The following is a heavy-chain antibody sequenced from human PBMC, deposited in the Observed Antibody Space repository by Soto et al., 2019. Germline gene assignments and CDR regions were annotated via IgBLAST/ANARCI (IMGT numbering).Heavy chain of an antibody. J-gene: IGHJ5*02. CDR2: ISSSSSTI. CDR1: GFTFSSYS. V-gene: IGHV3-48*02. D-gene: IGHD3-9*01. Sequence: PGGSLRLSCAASGFTFSSYSMNWVRQAPGKGLEWVSYISSSSSTIYYADSVKGRFTISRDNAKNSLYLQMNSLRDEDTAVYYCARDPYYDSMVTSAPFDPWGQGALVTVSS. CDR3: ARDPYYDSMVTSAPFDP.